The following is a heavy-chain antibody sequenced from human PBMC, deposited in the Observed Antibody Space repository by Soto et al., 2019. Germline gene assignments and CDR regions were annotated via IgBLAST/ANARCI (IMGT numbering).Heavy chain of an antibody. CDR2: IYYSGST. D-gene: IGHD3-22*01. J-gene: IGHJ5*02. CDR1: GGSISSYY. V-gene: IGHV4-59*01. Sequence: PSETLSLTCTVSGGSISSYYWSWIRQPPGKGLEWIGYIYYSGSTNYNPSLKSRVTISVDTSKNQFSLKLSSVTAADTAVYYCARATISGWYYDSSGYLWFDPWGQGTLVTVSS. CDR3: ARATISGWYYDSSGYLWFDP.